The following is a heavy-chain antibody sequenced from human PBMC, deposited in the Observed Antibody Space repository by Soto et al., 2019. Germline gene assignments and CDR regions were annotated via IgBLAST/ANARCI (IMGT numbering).Heavy chain of an antibody. CDR2: IWYDGSNK. V-gene: IGHV3-33*01. Sequence: GGSLRLSCAASGFTFSSYGMHWVRQAPDKGLEWVAVIWYDGSNKYYADSVKGRFTISRDNSKNTLYLQMNSLRAEDTAVYYCAREVWTTVTVYYYYYMDVWGKGTTVTVSS. J-gene: IGHJ6*03. CDR3: AREVWTTVTVYYYYYMDV. CDR1: GFTFSSYG. D-gene: IGHD4-17*01.